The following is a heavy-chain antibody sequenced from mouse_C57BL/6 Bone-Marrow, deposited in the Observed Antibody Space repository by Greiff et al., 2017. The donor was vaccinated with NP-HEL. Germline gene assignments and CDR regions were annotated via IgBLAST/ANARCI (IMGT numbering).Heavy chain of an antibody. D-gene: IGHD2-1*01. CDR3: TGGNYWFAY. J-gene: IGHJ3*01. CDR1: GFNIKDDY. V-gene: IGHV14-4*01. Sequence: EVQLQQSGAELVRPGASVKLSCTASGFNIKDDYMHWVKQRPEQGLEWIGWIDPENGDTEYASKFQGKATITADTSSNTAYLQLSSLTSEDTAVYYCTGGNYWFAYWAKGLWSLSLQ. CDR2: IDPENGDT.